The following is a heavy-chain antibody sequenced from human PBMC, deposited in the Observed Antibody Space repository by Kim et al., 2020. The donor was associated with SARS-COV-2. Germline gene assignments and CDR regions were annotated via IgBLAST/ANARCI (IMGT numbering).Heavy chain of an antibody. CDR2: INTNTGNP. CDR3: ARERAAAGTRYFDY. CDR1: GYTFTSYA. D-gene: IGHD6-13*01. V-gene: IGHV7-4-1*02. Sequence: ASVKVSCKASGYTFTSYAMNWVRQAPGQGLEWMGWINTNTGNPTYAQGLTGRFVFTLDTSVSTAYLQISSLKAEDTAVYYCARERAAAGTRYFDYWGQGTLGTVS. J-gene: IGHJ4*02.